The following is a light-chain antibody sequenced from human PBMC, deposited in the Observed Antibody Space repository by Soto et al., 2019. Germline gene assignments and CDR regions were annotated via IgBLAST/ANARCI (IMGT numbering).Light chain of an antibody. J-gene: IGKJ4*01. V-gene: IGKV1-33*01. CDR3: QQYDKLPLT. CDR1: QHINNY. CDR2: DAS. Sequence: DIQMTQSPSSLSASVGDRVTISCQASQHINNYLNWYQRKPGEAPKLLIYDASRLQPGVPSRFRGRGYGTHFTFTISSLQPEDIATYYCQQYDKLPLTFGGGTEVEIK.